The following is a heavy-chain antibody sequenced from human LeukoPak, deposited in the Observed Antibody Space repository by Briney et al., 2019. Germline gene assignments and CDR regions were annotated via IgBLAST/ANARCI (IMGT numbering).Heavy chain of an antibody. J-gene: IGHJ2*01. CDR3: ARDRYTYYYDSSGYGLYWYFDL. CDR1: GGSISSYY. CDR2: IYTSGST. D-gene: IGHD3-22*01. V-gene: IGHV4-4*07. Sequence: SETLSLTCTVSGGSISSYYWSWIRQPAGKGLEWIGRIYTSGSTNYNPSLKSRVTMSVDTSKNQFSLKLSSVTAADTAVYYCARDRYTYYYDSSGYGLYWYFDLWGRGTLVTVSS.